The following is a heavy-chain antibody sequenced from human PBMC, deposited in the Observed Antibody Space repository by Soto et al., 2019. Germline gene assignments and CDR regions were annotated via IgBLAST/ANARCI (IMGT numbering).Heavy chain of an antibody. Sequence: SETLSLTCAVYGGSFSGYYWSWIRQPPGKGLEWIGEINHSGSTNYNPSLKSRVTISVDTSKNQFSLELSSVTAADTAVYYFARGRSSSWSFRPYYYYYMDVWGKGTTVTVSS. CDR1: GGSFSGYY. J-gene: IGHJ6*03. CDR2: INHSGST. V-gene: IGHV4-34*01. D-gene: IGHD6-13*01. CDR3: ARGRSSSWSFRPYYYYYMDV.